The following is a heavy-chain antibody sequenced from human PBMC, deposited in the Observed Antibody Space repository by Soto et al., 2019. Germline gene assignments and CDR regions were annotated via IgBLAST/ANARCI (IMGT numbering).Heavy chain of an antibody. J-gene: IGHJ4*02. CDR2: ISYDGSNK. D-gene: IGHD6-19*01. CDR1: GFTFSSYG. Sequence: GGSLRLSCAASGFTFSSYGMHWVRQAPGKGLEWVAVISYDGSNKYYADSVKGRFTISRDNSKNTLYLQMNSLRAEDTAVYYCAKALGIAVADYWGQGTLVTVSS. V-gene: IGHV3-30*18. CDR3: AKALGIAVADY.